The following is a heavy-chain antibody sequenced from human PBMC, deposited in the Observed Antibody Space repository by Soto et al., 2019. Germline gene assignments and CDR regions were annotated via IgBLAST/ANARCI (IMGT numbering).Heavy chain of an antibody. D-gene: IGHD3-9*01. J-gene: IGHJ6*02. CDR3: ARDRRLYHALLAGYYQPYYFGMDV. CDR1: GFTFTTYD. CDR2: IWFDGSNK. Sequence: ESGGGVVQPGRSLRLSCAASGFTFTTYDMHWVRQAPGKGLEWLSVIWFDGSNKTYADSVKGRFTISRDNSKSTLFLQMNSLRAEDTAVYYCARDRRLYHALLAGYYQPYYFGMDVWGQGTTVTVSS. V-gene: IGHV3-33*01.